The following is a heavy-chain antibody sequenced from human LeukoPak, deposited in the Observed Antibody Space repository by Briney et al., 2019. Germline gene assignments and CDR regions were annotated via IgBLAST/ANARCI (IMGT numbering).Heavy chain of an antibody. Sequence: PSQTLSLTFAVFGGSISTYDSRWIRQPPGKGRGWIGYIYTSARTNYNPSLKRRFTISVDTSKNQFSLKLSSVTAAHSAVYYCARVDPYGDYFDYWGQGTLVTVSS. V-gene: IGHV4-4*09. CDR1: GGSISTYD. CDR2: IYTSART. D-gene: IGHD4-17*01. CDR3: ARVDPYGDYFDY. J-gene: IGHJ4*02.